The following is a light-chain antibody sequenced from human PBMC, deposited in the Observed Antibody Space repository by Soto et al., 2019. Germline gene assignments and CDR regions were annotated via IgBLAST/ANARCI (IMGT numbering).Light chain of an antibody. CDR2: DVS. V-gene: IGLV2-11*01. CDR3: CSYAGSPWV. CDR1: SSDVGGYNY. Sequence: QSALTQPRSVSGSPGQSVTISCTGTSSDVGGYNYISWYQQHPGKAPKRMIYDVSARPSGVPDRFSGSKSGNTASLTISGLQAEDEADYYCCSYAGSPWVFGGGTKVTVL. J-gene: IGLJ3*02.